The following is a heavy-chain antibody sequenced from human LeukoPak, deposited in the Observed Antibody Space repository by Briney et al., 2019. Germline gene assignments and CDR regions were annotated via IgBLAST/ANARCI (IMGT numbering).Heavy chain of an antibody. CDR1: GFTFSTSW. V-gene: IGHV3-74*01. Sequence: QPGGSLRLSCAASGFTFSTSWMHWFRQAPGRGLVWVSRIKSDGSSTTYADSVKGRFTISRDNAKNTLYLQMNSLRAEDTAVYYCARDSGRFDVFDIWGQGTMVTVSS. J-gene: IGHJ3*02. CDR2: IKSDGSST. D-gene: IGHD3-10*01. CDR3: ARDSGRFDVFDI.